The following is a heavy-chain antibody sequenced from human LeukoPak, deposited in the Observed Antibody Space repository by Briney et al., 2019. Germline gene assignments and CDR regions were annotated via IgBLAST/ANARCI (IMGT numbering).Heavy chain of an antibody. CDR2: ISSSGDAI. J-gene: IGHJ4*02. V-gene: IGHV3-48*03. CDR3: AKDPYCSSTSCYTVPD. Sequence: GGSLRLSCAASGFTFSAYDMNWVRQAPGKGLEWVSYISSSGDAIYYTDSVKGRFSTSRDNAKNSLYLQMNSLRAEDTAVYYCAKDPYCSSTSCYTVPDWGQGTLVTVSS. D-gene: IGHD2-2*02. CDR1: GFTFSAYD.